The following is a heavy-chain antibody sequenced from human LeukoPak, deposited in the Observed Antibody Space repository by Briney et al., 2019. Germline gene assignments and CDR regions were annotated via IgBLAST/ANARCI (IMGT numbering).Heavy chain of an antibody. D-gene: IGHD3-10*01. J-gene: IGHJ4*02. V-gene: IGHV4-59*01. CDR1: GGSISSYY. Sequence: HSETLSLTCTVSGGSISSYYWSWIRQPPGKGLEWIGYIYYSGSTNYNPSLKSRVTISVDTSKNQFSLKLSSVTAADTAMYYCARGFYPSGSGSLLFDYWGQGTLVTVSS. CDR2: IYYSGST. CDR3: ARGFYPSGSGSLLFDY.